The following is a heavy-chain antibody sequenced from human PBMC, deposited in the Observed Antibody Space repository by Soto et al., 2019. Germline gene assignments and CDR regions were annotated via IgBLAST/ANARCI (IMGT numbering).Heavy chain of an antibody. CDR1: GGSISSGGYS. D-gene: IGHD3-22*01. CDR3: ARGENWYDGSARGCYFDS. V-gene: IGHV4-30-2*01. J-gene: IGHJ4*01. CDR2: IDPSGRT. Sequence: QLQLRESGSGLVKPSQTLSLTCAVSGGSISSGGYSWSWIRQPPGKGLAWRGYIDPSGRTYYTPSVGGRVRISLATSKNQIPLDLSSVTAADTAVYYCARGENWYDGSARGCYFDSWGQGNLVTVSS.